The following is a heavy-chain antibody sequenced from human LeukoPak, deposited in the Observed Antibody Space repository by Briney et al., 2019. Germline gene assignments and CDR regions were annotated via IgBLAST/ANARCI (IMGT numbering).Heavy chain of an antibody. CDR3: EKQPPLFGDNWVDP. V-gene: IGHV6-1*01. CDR2: TVYRSKWYY. D-gene: IGHD2-21*01. Sequence: KSSQTLSRTCAISGDSVSSNSAAWNWIRQSPSRGLEWLGRTVYRSKWYYDYAVSVQSRITINADTSKNQFSLHLNSATPEDTAVYYCEKQPPLFGDNWVDPWGQGTLVTVSS. J-gene: IGHJ5*02. CDR1: GDSVSSNSAA.